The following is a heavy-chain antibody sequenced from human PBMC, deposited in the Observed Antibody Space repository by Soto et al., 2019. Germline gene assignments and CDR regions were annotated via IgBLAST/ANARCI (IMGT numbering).Heavy chain of an antibody. CDR1: GGSFSGYY. CDR2: INHSGST. J-gene: IGHJ6*04. V-gene: IGHV4-34*01. CDR3: ARNGSYYVFWSVYYSGGGMDF. Sequence: SENLSLTCAVYGGSFSGYYWSWIRQPPGKGLEWIGEINHSGSTNYNPSLKSRVTISVDTSKNQFSLKLSSVTAADTAVYYCARNGSYYVFWSVYYSGGGMDFSGTATTLTVS. D-gene: IGHD3-3*01.